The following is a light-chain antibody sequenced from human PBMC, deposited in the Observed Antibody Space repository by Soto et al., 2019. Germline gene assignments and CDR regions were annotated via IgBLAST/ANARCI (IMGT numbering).Light chain of an antibody. CDR1: QSVSGS. CDR3: QQRRSWPPT. CDR2: DAS. Sequence: DIVLTQSPATLSLSPGERATLSCRASQSVSGSLAWYQQKPGQAPRLLVYDASNRATGIPARFSGSGSGTDFTLTISSLEPEDFAVYYCQQRRSWPPTFGQGTKVDIK. V-gene: IGKV3-11*01. J-gene: IGKJ1*01.